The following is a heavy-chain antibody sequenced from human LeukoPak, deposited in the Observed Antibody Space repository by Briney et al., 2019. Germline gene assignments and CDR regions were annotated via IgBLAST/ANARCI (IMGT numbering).Heavy chain of an antibody. V-gene: IGHV4-34*01. CDR2: INHSGST. D-gene: IGHD2-15*01. Sequence: SETLSLTCAVYGGSFSGYYWSWIRQPPGKGLEWIGGINHSGSTNYNPSLKSRVTISVDTSKNQFSLKLSSVTAADTAVYYCARGGRGEDIVVVVAATDFDHWGQGTLVTVSS. CDR3: ARGGRGEDIVVVVAATDFDH. CDR1: GGSFSGYY. J-gene: IGHJ4*02.